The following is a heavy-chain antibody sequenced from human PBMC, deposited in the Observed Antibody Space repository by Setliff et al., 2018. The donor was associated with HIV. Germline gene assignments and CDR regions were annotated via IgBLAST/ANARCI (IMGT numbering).Heavy chain of an antibody. CDR2: IWFDGGNK. J-gene: IGHJ5*02. D-gene: IGHD1-1*01. V-gene: IGHV3-33*01. CDR1: GFTFNNYG. Sequence: PGGSLRLSCAASGFTFNNYGMHWVRLAPGKGLEWVAYIWFDGGNKYYADSVKGRLFISRDNSRNTLHLQMNSLRVEDTAVYYCARTSTTTGTTLNWFDPWGQGTLVTVSS. CDR3: ARTSTTTGTTLNWFDP.